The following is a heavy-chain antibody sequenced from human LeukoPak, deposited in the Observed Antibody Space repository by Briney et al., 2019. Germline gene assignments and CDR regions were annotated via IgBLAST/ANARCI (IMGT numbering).Heavy chain of an antibody. CDR2: INPNSGGT. V-gene: IGHV1-2*02. J-gene: IGHJ4*02. CDR1: GYSFTGYY. CDR3: ARDVGVAAVDY. D-gene: IGHD2-2*01. Sequence: ASVKVSCKASGYSFTGYYVHWVRQAPGQGLEWMGWINPNSGGTNYAQKFQGRVAMTRDTSISTAYMELSSLGSDDTAVYYCARDVGVAAVDYWGQGTLVNVSS.